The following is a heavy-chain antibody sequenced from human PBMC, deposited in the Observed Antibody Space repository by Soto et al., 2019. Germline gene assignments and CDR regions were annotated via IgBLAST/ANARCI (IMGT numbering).Heavy chain of an antibody. V-gene: IGHV3-11*01. CDR3: ARDLRAVGMASRFDP. J-gene: IGHJ5*02. CDR2: IGNRGTGI. D-gene: IGHD6-13*01. CDR1: GFTFGDYY. Sequence: QVQLVESGGGLVKPGGSLRLSCGASGFTFGDYYMTWIRQAPGKGLEWVSFIGNRGTGIYYADSVKGRFTIFRDNAKNSWYLQMNSLRAEDTAMYYCARDLRAVGMASRFDPWGQGTLVTVSS.